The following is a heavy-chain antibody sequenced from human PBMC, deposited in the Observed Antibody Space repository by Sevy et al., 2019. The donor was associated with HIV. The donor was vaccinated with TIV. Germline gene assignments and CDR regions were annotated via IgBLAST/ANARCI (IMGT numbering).Heavy chain of an antibody. J-gene: IGHJ4*02. CDR3: ARGLGYCDNITYSLFDF. V-gene: IGHV3-48*03. CDR2: ISRSGSTI. D-gene: IGHD3-22*01. CDR1: GFTFSDYE. Sequence: GGSLRLSCAASGFTFSDYEMTWVRQAPGKGLEWISFISRSGSTIYYADSVKGRFTISRDNAKNSLYLQMNSLRAEDTAVYYCARGLGYCDNITYSLFDFWGQGTLVTVS.